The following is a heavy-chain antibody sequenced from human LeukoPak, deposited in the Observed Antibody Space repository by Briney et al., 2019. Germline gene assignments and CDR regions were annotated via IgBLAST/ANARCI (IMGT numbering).Heavy chain of an antibody. V-gene: IGHV1-18*01. Sequence: ASVKVSCKASGYTFTSYGISWVRQAPGQGLEWMGWISAYNGNTNYAQKLQGRVTMTTDTSTSTAYMELRSLRSDDTAVYYCARDPPLYDFWSGYLRSCYMDVWGKGTTVTVSS. D-gene: IGHD3-3*01. J-gene: IGHJ6*03. CDR3: ARDPPLYDFWSGYLRSCYMDV. CDR2: ISAYNGNT. CDR1: GYTFTSYG.